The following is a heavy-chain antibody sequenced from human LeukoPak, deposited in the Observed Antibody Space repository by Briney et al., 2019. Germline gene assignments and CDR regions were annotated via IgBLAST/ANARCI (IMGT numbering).Heavy chain of an antibody. Sequence: GGSLRLSCAVSGFTVSDNYMSWVRQAPGKGLEWVSIIYSSGATYYADSVKGRFTVSRDNSKNTLFLQMNSLRGEDTAVYYCASDEQGNGSFDYWGRGTLVTVSS. CDR1: GFTVSDNY. CDR3: ASDEQGNGSFDY. J-gene: IGHJ4*02. V-gene: IGHV3-66*02. D-gene: IGHD1/OR15-1a*01. CDR2: IYSSGAT.